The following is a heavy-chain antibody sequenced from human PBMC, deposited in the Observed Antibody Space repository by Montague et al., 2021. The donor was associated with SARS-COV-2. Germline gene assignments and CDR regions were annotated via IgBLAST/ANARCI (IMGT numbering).Heavy chain of an antibody. CDR1: GFIFNDYA. J-gene: IGHJ5*01. CDR2: ISGSGGGT. V-gene: IGHV3-23*01. D-gene: IGHD2-2*01. CDR3: ARDPERVGWPLDS. Sequence: SLRLSCAASGFIFNDYAINWVRQTPGKALEWVSAISGSGGGTYYAESVKGRFTTSRDTSKNTVYLQMNSLRLEDTALYFCARDPERVGWPLDSWGQGTLVIVSS.